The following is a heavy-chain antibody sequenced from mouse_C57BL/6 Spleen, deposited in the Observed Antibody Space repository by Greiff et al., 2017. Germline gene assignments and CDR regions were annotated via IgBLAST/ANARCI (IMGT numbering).Heavy chain of an antibody. V-gene: IGHV1-80*01. D-gene: IGHD2-4*01. Sequence: VQLQQSGAELVKPGASVKISCKASGYAFSSYWMNWVKQRPGKGLEWIGQIYPGDGDTNYNGKFKGKATLTADKSSSTAYMQLSSLTSEDSAVYFCARSSYDYDGGVFAYWGQGTLVTVSA. CDR2: IYPGDGDT. CDR3: ARSSYDYDGGVFAY. CDR1: GYAFSSYW. J-gene: IGHJ3*01.